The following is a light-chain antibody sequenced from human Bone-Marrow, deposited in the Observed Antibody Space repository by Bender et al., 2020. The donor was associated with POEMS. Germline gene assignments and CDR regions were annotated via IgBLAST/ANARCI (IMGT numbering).Light chain of an antibody. CDR1: SSDIGRYNL. CDR2: EVS. Sequence: QSALTQPPSASGSPGQSVTISCTGTSSDIGRYNLVSWYQQLPGNAPKLIIFEVSKRPSGVSDHFSGSKSGDTASLTISGLQPEDEADYYCCSPAGDFTWVFGGGTKLTVL. V-gene: IGLV2-23*02. J-gene: IGLJ3*02. CDR3: CSPAGDFTWV.